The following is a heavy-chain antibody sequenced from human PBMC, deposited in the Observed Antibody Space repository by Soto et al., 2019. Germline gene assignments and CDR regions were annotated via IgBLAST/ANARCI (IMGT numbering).Heavy chain of an antibody. CDR2: IIPIFGTA. J-gene: IGHJ4*02. CDR1: GGTFSSYA. CDR3: ARGYCSGGSCRNTPFHGYILST. Sequence: QVQLVQSGAEVKKPGSSVKVSCKASGGTFSSYAISWVRQAPGQGLEWMGGIIPIFGTANYAQKFQGRVTITADESTSPAYMELSSLRSEDTAVYYCARGYCSGGSCRNTPFHGYILSTWGQGTLVTVSS. D-gene: IGHD2-15*01. V-gene: IGHV1-69*01.